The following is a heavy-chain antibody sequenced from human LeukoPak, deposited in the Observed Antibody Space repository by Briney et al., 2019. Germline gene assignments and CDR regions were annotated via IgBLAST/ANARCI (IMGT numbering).Heavy chain of an antibody. CDR2: ISYDGSNK. D-gene: IGHD3-22*01. CDR1: GFTFSSYG. V-gene: IGHV3-30*03. J-gene: IGHJ3*02. Sequence: RSLRLSCAASGFTFSSYGMHWVRQAPGKGLEWVAVISYDGSNKYYADSVKGRFTISRDNSKNTLYLQMNSLRAEDTAVYYCARGWGSSVYASAFDIWGQGTMVTISS. CDR3: ARGWGSSVYASAFDI.